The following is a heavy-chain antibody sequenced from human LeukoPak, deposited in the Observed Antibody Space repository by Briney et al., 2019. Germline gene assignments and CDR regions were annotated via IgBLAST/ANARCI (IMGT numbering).Heavy chain of an antibody. CDR1: GFTFSSYS. D-gene: IGHD2-21*01. V-gene: IGHV3-21*01. Sequence: GGSLRLSCAASGFTFSSYSMNWVRQAPGKGLEWVSSISSSSSYIYYADSVKGRFTISRDNAKNSLYLQMNSLRAEDTAVYYCARDRLVFCGGDCSDYWGQGTLVTVSS. CDR3: ARDRLVFCGGDCSDY. J-gene: IGHJ4*02. CDR2: ISSSSSYI.